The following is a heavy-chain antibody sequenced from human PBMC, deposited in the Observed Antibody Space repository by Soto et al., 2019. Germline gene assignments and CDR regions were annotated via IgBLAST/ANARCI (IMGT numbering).Heavy chain of an antibody. D-gene: IGHD3-10*01. J-gene: IGHJ5*02. CDR2: ITGSGGGT. CDR3: ARGRGGFDP. CDR1: GFSFSNYA. Sequence: EEQLLESGGGLVQPGGSLRLSCAASGFSFSNYAMSWVRQAPGRGLEWVSTITGSGGGTYYADSVKGRFTISRDNYKNMLYLKMNSLRGEDTAVYYCARGRGGFDPWGQGTLVTVSS. V-gene: IGHV3-23*01.